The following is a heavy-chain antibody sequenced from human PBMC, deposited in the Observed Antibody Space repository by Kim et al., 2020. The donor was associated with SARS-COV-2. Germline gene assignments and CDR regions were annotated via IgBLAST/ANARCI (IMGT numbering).Heavy chain of an antibody. CDR3: ARALSGYTSSWFLPQLDY. Sequence: GGSLRLSCAASGFTVSSNYMSWVRQAPGKGLEWVSVIYSDGSTYYADSVKGRFTISRHNSKNTLYLRMNSLRVEDTAVYYCARALSGYTSSWFLPQLDY. V-gene: IGHV3-53*04. D-gene: IGHD6-13*01. CDR1: GFTVSSNY. J-gene: IGHJ4*01. CDR2: IYSDGST.